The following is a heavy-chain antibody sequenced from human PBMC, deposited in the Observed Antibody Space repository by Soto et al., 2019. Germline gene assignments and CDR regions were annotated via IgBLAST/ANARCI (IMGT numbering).Heavy chain of an antibody. D-gene: IGHD2-8*02. CDR2: INHSGST. V-gene: IGHV4-34*01. J-gene: IGHJ4*02. CDR1: GGSFSGYY. CDR3: ARDKITGLFDY. Sequence: SETLSLTSAVYGGSFSGYYWRWIRQPPGKGLEWIGEINHSGSTNYNPSLKSRVTISVDTSKNQFSLKLTSVTAADTAVYYCARDKITGLFDYWGKGTLVTVSS.